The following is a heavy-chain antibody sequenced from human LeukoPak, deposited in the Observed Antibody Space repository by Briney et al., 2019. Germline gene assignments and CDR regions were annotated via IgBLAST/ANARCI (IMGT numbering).Heavy chain of an antibody. CDR1: GGSISGYY. Sequence: PSETLSLTCTVSGGSISGYYWSWIRQPPGKGLEWIGYVYYTGSTNYNPSLKSRVTISVDTSKNQFSLKLSSVTAADTAVYYCARHFGYCSSTSCPYTWFDPWGQGTLVTVSS. J-gene: IGHJ5*02. V-gene: IGHV4-59*08. D-gene: IGHD2-2*01. CDR2: VYYTGST. CDR3: ARHFGYCSSTSCPYTWFDP.